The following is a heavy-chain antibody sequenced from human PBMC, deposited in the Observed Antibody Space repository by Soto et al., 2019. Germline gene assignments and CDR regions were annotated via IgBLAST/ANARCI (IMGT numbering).Heavy chain of an antibody. J-gene: IGHJ4*02. Sequence: ASVKVSCKASGYTFTGYYMHWVRQAPGQGLEWMGWINPNRGGTNYAQKFQGWVTMTRDTSMSTAYMGLSRLRSDDTAVYYCARETHSSGWYARGSFDYWGQGTLVTVSS. CDR3: ARETHSSGWYARGSFDY. D-gene: IGHD6-19*01. CDR2: INPNRGGT. V-gene: IGHV1-2*04. CDR1: GYTFTGYY.